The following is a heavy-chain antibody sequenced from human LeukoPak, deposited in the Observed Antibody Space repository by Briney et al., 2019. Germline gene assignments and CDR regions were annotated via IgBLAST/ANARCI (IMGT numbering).Heavy chain of an antibody. D-gene: IGHD3-10*01. CDR3: AKRGVVIRVILVGFHKQAYYFDS. CDR2: SDSGGST. Sequence: GGSLRLSCAVSGSTLSNYGMSWVRQAPGKGLEWDAGSDSGGSTNYADSVKGRFTISRDNAKNTLYLQMNSLRAEDTAVYFCAKRGVVIRVILVGFHKQAYYFDSWGQGALVTVSS. V-gene: IGHV3-23*01. CDR1: GSTLSNYG. J-gene: IGHJ4*02.